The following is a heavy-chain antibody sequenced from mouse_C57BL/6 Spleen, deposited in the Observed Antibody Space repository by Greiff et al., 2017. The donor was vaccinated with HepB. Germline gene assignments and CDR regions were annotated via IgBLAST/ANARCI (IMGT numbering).Heavy chain of an antibody. CDR1: GFTFSSYG. J-gene: IGHJ2*01. V-gene: IGHV5-6*01. Sequence: EVKLMESGGDLVKPGGSLKLSCAASGFTFSSYGMSWVRQTPDKRLEWVATISSGGSYTYYPDSVKGRFTISRDNAKNTLYLQMSSLKSEDTAMYYCARLDGNYFDYWGQGTTLTVSS. CDR3: ARLDGNYFDY. CDR2: ISSGGSYT.